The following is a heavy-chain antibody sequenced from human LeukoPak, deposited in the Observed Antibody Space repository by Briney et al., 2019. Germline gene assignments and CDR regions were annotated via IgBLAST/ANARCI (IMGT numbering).Heavy chain of an antibody. Sequence: GGSLRLSCAASGFTFSSYGMHWVRQAPGKGLEWVAVIWYDGNNKDYADSVKGRFTISRDNSKNTLSLQMNSLRAEDTAVYYCAKGDPPTYYDILTGQDYWGQGTLVTVSS. D-gene: IGHD3-9*01. V-gene: IGHV3-33*06. CDR2: IWYDGNNK. CDR1: GFTFSSYG. J-gene: IGHJ4*02. CDR3: AKGDPPTYYDILTGQDY.